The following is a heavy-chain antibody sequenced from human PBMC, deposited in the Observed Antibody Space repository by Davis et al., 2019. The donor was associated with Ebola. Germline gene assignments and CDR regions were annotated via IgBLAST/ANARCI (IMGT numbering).Heavy chain of an antibody. Sequence: LRLSCTVAGGSISSGSFYWNWLRQPAGKGLEWIGHIYSTGGTNYNPSLKGRVTISVDTSQNQFSLRLSSVTAADTAVYYCARDMAGKFDYWGQGTLVTVSS. CDR3: ARDMAGKFDY. D-gene: IGHD6-19*01. CDR1: GGSISSGSFY. V-gene: IGHV4-61*09. CDR2: IYSTGGT. J-gene: IGHJ4*02.